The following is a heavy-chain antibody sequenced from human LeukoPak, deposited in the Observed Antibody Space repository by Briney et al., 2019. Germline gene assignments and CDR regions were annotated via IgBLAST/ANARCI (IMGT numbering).Heavy chain of an antibody. V-gene: IGHV1-46*01. J-gene: IGHJ4*02. D-gene: IGHD3-10*01. CDR2: INPSGGST. CDR3: ARVEAAFYGSGSCDY. CDR1: GYTFTSYY. Sequence: ASVKVSCKASGYTFTSYYMHWVRQAPGQGLEWMGIINPSGGSTSYAQKFQGRVTMTRDTSTSTVYMELSSLRSEDTAVYYCARVEAAFYGSGSCDYWGQGTLVTVSS.